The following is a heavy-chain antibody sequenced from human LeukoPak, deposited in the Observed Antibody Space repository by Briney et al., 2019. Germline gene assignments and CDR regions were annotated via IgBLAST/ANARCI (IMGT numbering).Heavy chain of an antibody. CDR2: ISSSSSYI. CDR3: ARWGIAAAGTTFDY. Sequence: GGSLRLSCAASGFTFSSYSMNWVRQAPGKGLELVSSISSSSSYIYYADSVKGRFTISRDNAKNSLYLQMNSLRAEDTAVYYCARWGIAAAGTTFDYWGQGTLVTVSS. J-gene: IGHJ4*02. V-gene: IGHV3-21*01. CDR1: GFTFSSYS. D-gene: IGHD6-13*01.